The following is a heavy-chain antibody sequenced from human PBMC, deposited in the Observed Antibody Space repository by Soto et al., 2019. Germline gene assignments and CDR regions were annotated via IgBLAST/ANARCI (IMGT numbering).Heavy chain of an antibody. D-gene: IGHD6-19*01. CDR3: ARRKYSSGVNY. Sequence: PSETLSLTCTVSGGSISSSSYYWGWIRQPPGKGLEWIGSIYYSGSTYYNPSLKSRVTISVDTSKNQFSLKLSSVTAADTAVYYCARRKYSSGVNYWGQGTLVTVS. V-gene: IGHV4-39*01. J-gene: IGHJ4*02. CDR2: IYYSGST. CDR1: GGSISSSSYY.